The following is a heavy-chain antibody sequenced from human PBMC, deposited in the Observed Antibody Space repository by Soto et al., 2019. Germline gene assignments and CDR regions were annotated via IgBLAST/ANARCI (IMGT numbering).Heavy chain of an antibody. Sequence: SGPTLVNPTQTLTLTCTFSGFSLSTTGVGVGWIRQPPGKGLEWIGNIYYSENTYYNPSLKSRVTISVDTSKNQFSLRLTSVTAADTAVYYCATHPPYGPLDHWGQGTLVTVSS. J-gene: IGHJ4*02. CDR2: IYYSENT. D-gene: IGHD4-17*01. V-gene: IGHV4-39*01. CDR1: GFSLSTTGVG. CDR3: ATHPPYGPLDH.